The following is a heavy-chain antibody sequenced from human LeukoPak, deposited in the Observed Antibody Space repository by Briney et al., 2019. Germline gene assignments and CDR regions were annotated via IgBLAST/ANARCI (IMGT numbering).Heavy chain of an antibody. CDR2: ISSSSSYI. D-gene: IGHD5-24*01. J-gene: IGHJ4*02. V-gene: IGHV3-21*01. CDR3: ARVSDTRDVALVDY. CDR1: GFTFSSYS. Sequence: GGSLRLSCAASGFTFSSYSMNWARQAPGKGLEWVSSISSSSSYIYYADSVQGLFTISSANAKNSLYLQMNSLRAEDTAVYYCARVSDTRDVALVDYWGQGTLVTVSS.